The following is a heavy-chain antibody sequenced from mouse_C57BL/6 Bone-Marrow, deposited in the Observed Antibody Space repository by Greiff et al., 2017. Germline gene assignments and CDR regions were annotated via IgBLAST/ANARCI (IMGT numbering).Heavy chain of an antibody. V-gene: IGHV1-81*01. D-gene: IGHD2-3*01. CDR3: AKVGPGWLLPHYFDY. CDR1: GYTFTSYG. J-gene: IGHJ2*01. Sequence: VHLVESGAELARPGASVKLSCKASGYTFTSYGISWVKQRTGQGLEWIGEIYPRSGNTYYNEKFKSKATLTVDKSSSTASMQLSSLTSEDSAVYYCAKVGPGWLLPHYFDYWGQGTTLTVSS. CDR2: IYPRSGNT.